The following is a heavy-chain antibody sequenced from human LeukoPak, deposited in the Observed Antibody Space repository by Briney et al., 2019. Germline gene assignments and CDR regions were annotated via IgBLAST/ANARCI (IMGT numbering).Heavy chain of an antibody. D-gene: IGHD5-18*01. V-gene: IGHV1-69*04. CDR3: ARGYSYGYWFDP. CDR1: GGTFSSYA. CDR2: IIPILGIA. Sequence: ASVKVSCKASGGTFSSYAISWVRQAPGQGLEWMGRIIPILGIANYAQKFQSRVTITADKSTSTAYMELSSLRSEDTAVYYCARGYSYGYWFDPWGQGTLVTVSS. J-gene: IGHJ5*02.